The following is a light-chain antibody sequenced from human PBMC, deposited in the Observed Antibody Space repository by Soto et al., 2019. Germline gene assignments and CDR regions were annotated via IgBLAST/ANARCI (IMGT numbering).Light chain of an antibody. CDR2: AAS. CDR1: QGISNY. J-gene: IGKJ1*01. V-gene: IGKV1-27*01. CDR3: QKYNSAPWT. Sequence: DIQMTQSPSSLSASVGDRVTITCRASQGISNYLAWYQQKPGKVPKLLIYAASTLQSGVQSRFSGSGSGTDLTLNISSRQPEDVATYYCQKYNSAPWTFGQGTKVEIK.